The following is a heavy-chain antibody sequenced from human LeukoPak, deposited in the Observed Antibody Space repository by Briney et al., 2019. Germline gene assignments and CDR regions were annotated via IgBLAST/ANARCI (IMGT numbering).Heavy chain of an antibody. CDR2: ISYDGSNK. D-gene: IGHD6-19*01. J-gene: IGHJ3*02. V-gene: IGHV3-30-3*01. CDR3: ARDSSGWYHAFDI. CDR1: GFTFSSYA. Sequence: GGSLRLSCAASGFTFSSYAKHWVRQAPGKGLEWVAVISYDGSNKYDADSVKGRFTISRDNSKNTLYLQMNSLRAEDTAVYYCARDSSGWYHAFDIWGQGTMATVSS.